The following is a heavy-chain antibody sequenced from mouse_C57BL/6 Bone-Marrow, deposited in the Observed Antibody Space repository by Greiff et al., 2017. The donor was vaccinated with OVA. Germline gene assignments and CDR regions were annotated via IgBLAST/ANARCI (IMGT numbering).Heavy chain of an antibody. V-gene: IGHV1-50*01. Sequence: VQLQQPGAELVKPGASVKLSCKASGYTFTSYWMQWVKQRPGQGLEWIGEIDPYGSCTNYNEKFKGKATLTVDTSSSTAYMQLSSLTSEDSAFYYSARANSDYYYFDYWGKGTTLTVSS. CDR1: GYTFTSYW. J-gene: IGHJ2*01. CDR2: IDPYGSCT. D-gene: IGHD2-5*01. CDR3: ARANSDYYYFDY.